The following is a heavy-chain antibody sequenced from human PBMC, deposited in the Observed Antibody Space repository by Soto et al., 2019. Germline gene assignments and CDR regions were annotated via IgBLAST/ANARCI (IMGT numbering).Heavy chain of an antibody. V-gene: IGHV4-31*03. D-gene: IGHD7-27*01. J-gene: IGHJ6*02. CDR3: ARVGTSYARRGLDV. CDR2: IYYTGSA. CDR1: CGAIDRGGYY. Sequence: PSETLSLTCKFSCGAIDRGGYYWCWIRQHPGKGLEWIGHIYYTGSAYYKPSLKSRVSMSIDTSQNQFSLELISVTAADTAVYYCARVGTSYARRGLDVWGQGTTVTVSS.